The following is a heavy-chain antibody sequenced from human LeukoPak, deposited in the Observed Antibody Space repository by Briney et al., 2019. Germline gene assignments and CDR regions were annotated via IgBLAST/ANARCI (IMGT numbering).Heavy chain of an antibody. V-gene: IGHV3-7*01. CDR3: ARHLSGVTGYTYGRGIDY. Sequence: GGTLRLSCAASGFTFSSYGMSWVRQAPGKGLEWVANIKKDGSKKYYVDSVKGRFTISRDNAKTSLYLQMNSLRAEDTAVYYCARHLSGVTGYTYGRGIDYWGQGTLVTVSS. D-gene: IGHD5-18*01. CDR1: GFTFSSYG. CDR2: IKKDGSKK. J-gene: IGHJ4*02.